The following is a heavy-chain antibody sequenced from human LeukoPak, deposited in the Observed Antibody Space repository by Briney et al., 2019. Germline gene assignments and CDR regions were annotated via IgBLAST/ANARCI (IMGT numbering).Heavy chain of an antibody. CDR3: AKDASPTYYYDRSGYYYFDY. CDR2: ISGSGGST. CDR1: GFTFSSYA. J-gene: IGHJ4*02. V-gene: IGHV3-23*01. D-gene: IGHD3-22*01. Sequence: GGSLRLSCAASGFTFSSYAMRWVRQAPGKGLEWVAGISGSGGSTYYADSVKGRFTISRDNSKNTLYLQMNSRRAEDTAVYYCAKDASPTYYYDRSGYYYFDYWGQGTLVTVSS.